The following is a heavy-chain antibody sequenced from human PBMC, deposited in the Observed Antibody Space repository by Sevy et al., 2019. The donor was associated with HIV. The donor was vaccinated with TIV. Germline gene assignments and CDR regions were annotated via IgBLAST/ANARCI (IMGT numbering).Heavy chain of an antibody. CDR3: ARRYSSGWDFDY. D-gene: IGHD6-19*01. J-gene: IGHJ4*02. Sequence: ASVKVSCKASGYTFTSYGMSWVRQAPGQGLEWMGWISAYNGNTNYAQKLQGRVTMTTDTSTSTAYMELRSLRSDDTAVYYCARRYSSGWDFDYWGQGTLVTVSS. V-gene: IGHV1-18*01. CDR1: GYTFTSYG. CDR2: ISAYNGNT.